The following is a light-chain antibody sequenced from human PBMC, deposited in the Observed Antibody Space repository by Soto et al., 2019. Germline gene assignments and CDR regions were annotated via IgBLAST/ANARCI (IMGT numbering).Light chain of an antibody. CDR1: QSVSSY. V-gene: IGKV3-11*01. CDR3: QQRSNWPKT. CDR2: DAS. J-gene: IGKJ1*01. Sequence: FVVTQSPDTLSLSPGERATLSCRASQSVSSYLAWYQQKPGQAPRLLIYDASNRATGIPARFSGSGSGTDFTLTISSLEPEDFAVYYCQQRSNWPKTFGQGTKVDIK.